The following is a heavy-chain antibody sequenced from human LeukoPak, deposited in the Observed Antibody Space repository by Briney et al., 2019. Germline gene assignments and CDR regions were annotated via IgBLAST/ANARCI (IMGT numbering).Heavy chain of an antibody. CDR1: GGSISSYS. V-gene: IGHV4-59*01. Sequence: SETLSLTCTVSGGSISSYSWSWIRQPPGKGLKWIGYLSYSGNTNYNPSLKSRVAISVDTSKNQFPLKLSSVTAVDTAVYYCARVVTYYDSSGSVNGYFDLWGRGTLVTVSS. CDR2: LSYSGNT. D-gene: IGHD3-22*01. CDR3: ARVVTYYDSSGSVNGYFDL. J-gene: IGHJ2*01.